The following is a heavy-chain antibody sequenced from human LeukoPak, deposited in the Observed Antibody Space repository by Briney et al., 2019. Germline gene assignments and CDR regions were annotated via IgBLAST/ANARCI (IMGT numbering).Heavy chain of an antibody. CDR1: SDSFSSNY. J-gene: IGHJ1*01. CDR2: IYTTGNT. Sequence: SETLSLTCTVSSDSFSSNYWSWIRQPAGKGLEWIGRIYTTGNTKYSPSFQSRVTMSVDTSKKQFSLHLSSVTAADTATYCCVRDRQAVRYFQYWGQGILVTVSS. CDR3: VRDRQAVRYFQY. V-gene: IGHV4-4*07.